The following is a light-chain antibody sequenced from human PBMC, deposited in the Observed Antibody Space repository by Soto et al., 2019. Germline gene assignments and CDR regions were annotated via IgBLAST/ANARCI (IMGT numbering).Light chain of an antibody. J-gene: IGKJ3*01. CDR1: QSVSSSF. Sequence: ENVLTQSPGTLSLSPGDRATLSCRASQSVSSSFLARYQQKPGQAPRLLIYGASNRASGIPDRFSGSGSGTDFTRTITRLEPGDFAVYYCQQYGRSPDLFTFGPGTKVEIK. CDR2: GAS. CDR3: QQYGRSPDLFT. V-gene: IGKV3-20*01.